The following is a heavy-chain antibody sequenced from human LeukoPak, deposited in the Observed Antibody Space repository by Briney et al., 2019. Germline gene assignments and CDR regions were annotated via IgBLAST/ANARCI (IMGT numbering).Heavy chain of an antibody. CDR1: GFTFSSYA. Sequence: PGGSLRLSCAASGFTFSSYAMHWVRQAPGKGLEWVAVISYDGSNKYYADSVKGRFTISRDNSKNTLYLQMNSLRAEDTAVYYCARVSCSGGSCYVYYYYYYGMDVWGQGTTVTVSS. CDR3: ARVSCSGGSCYVYYYYYYGMDV. D-gene: IGHD2-15*01. V-gene: IGHV3-30*04. J-gene: IGHJ6*02. CDR2: ISYDGSNK.